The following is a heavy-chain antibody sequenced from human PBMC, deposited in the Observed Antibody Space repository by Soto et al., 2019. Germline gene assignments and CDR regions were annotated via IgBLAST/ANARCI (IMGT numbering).Heavy chain of an antibody. CDR3: IKSSRTLGDS. Sequence: EVQLLESGGGLVQPGGSLRLSCAASGFTFSNFAMSWVRQAPGKGLEWVSAIGTSGGDTYYADSVKGRFTISRDNSKNTLYLQLSSLRAEDTAVYYAIKSSRTLGDSWGQGTLLTVSS. CDR2: IGTSGGDT. CDR1: GFTFSNFA. D-gene: IGHD6-13*01. V-gene: IGHV3-23*01. J-gene: IGHJ4*02.